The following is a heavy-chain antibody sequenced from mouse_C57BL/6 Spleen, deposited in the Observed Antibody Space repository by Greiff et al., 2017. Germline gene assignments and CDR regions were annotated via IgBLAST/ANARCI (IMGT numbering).Heavy chain of an antibody. CDR1: GSTFSDHG. J-gene: IGHJ4*01. CDR2: ISCGRSTI. Sequence: EVKLVESAGGLVMSGGPLILFCAALGSTFSDHGMHWVRQALEKGLEWVAYISCGRSTIYYADTAKGRFTISRDNAKNTLVLQMTSLRSEDTAMYYCARGGAMDYWGQGTSVTVS. CDR3: ARGGAMDY. V-gene: IGHV5-17*01.